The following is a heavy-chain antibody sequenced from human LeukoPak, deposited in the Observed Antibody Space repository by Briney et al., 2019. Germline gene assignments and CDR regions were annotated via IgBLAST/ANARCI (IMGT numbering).Heavy chain of an antibody. J-gene: IGHJ6*03. CDR3: AKLTSFYYMDV. V-gene: IGHV3-33*06. D-gene: IGHD1-1*01. CDR1: GFTFSSYG. Sequence: PGRSLGLSCAASGFTFSSYGMHWVRQAPGKGLEWVAVIWYDGSNKYYADSVKGRFTISRDNSKNTLYLQMNSLRAEDTAVYYCAKLTSFYYMDVWGKGTTVTVSS. CDR2: IWYDGSNK.